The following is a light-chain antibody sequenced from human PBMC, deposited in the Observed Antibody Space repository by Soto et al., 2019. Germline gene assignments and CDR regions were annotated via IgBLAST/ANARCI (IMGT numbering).Light chain of an antibody. CDR2: DVS. CDR3: CSYAGSYTFPFV. CDR1: SSDVVGYNY. Sequence: QSALTQPHSVSGSPGQSVTISCTGTSSDVVGYNYVSWYQQHPGKAPKLMIYDVSKRPSGVPDRFSGSKSGNTASLTISGLQAEDEADYYCCSYAGSYTFPFVFGTGTKVTDL. V-gene: IGLV2-11*01. J-gene: IGLJ1*01.